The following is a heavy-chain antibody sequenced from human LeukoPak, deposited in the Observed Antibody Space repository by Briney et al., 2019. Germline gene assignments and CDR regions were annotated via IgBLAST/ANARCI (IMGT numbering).Heavy chain of an antibody. Sequence: PSATLSLTCAVYGGSFSDYSWSWIRRPPGKGLEWIGEINHTGSTNYNPSLKSRVSISVDTSKNQFSLKLSSVTAAYTAVYYCARGRRYDFWSDYYDYGMDVWGQGTTVTVSS. J-gene: IGHJ6*02. CDR2: INHTGST. CDR3: ARGRRYDFWSDYYDYGMDV. V-gene: IGHV4-34*01. CDR1: GGSFSDYS. D-gene: IGHD3-3*01.